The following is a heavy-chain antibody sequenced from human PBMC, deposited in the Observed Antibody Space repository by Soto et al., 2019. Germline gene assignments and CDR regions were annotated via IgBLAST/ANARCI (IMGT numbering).Heavy chain of an antibody. J-gene: IGHJ6*02. V-gene: IGHV3-7*01. CDR1: GFTFSSHW. CDR2: IKQDGSEK. D-gene: IGHD3-9*01. CDR3: ASKLQYFDCLLSEYYNYGMDV. Sequence: PGGSLRLSCAASGFTFSSHWMSWVRQAPGKGLEWVANIKQDGSEKYYVDSVKGRFTISRDNAKNSLYLQMHSLSAEDTAVYNWASKLQYFDCLLSEYYNYGMDVGGQGTRVTVS.